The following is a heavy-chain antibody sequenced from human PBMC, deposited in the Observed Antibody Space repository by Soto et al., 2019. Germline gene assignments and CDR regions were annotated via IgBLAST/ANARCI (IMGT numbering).Heavy chain of an antibody. CDR1: GCTFRSYA. CDR3: GMGSKSPSGYFDY. D-gene: IGHD6-19*01. V-gene: IGHV1-69*01. Sequence: QVQLVQSGAEVKKPGSSVKVSCKASGCTFRSYAISWVRKAPGQGLEWMAEIIPMFSTAGYAQKFQGRVTITADESTSTAYMELRSLRSEDTAVYYCGMGSKSPSGYFDYWGQGTLVTASS. CDR2: IIPMFSTA. J-gene: IGHJ4*02.